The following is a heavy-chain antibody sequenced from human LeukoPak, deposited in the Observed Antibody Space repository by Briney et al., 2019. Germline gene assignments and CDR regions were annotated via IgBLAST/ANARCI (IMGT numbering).Heavy chain of an antibody. CDR2: INPNSGGT. CDR1: GYTFTGYY. CDR3: ARIWLRQDYCYMDV. D-gene: IGHD3-9*01. Sequence: ASVKVSCKASGYTFTGYYMHWVRQAPGQGLEWMGRINPNSGGTNYAQKFQGRVTMTRDTSISTAHMELSSLRSDDTAVYYCARIWLRQDYCYMDVWGKGTTVTVSS. J-gene: IGHJ6*03. V-gene: IGHV1-2*06.